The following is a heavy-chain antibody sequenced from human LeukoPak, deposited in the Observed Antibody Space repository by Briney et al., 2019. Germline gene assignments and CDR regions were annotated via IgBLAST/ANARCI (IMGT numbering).Heavy chain of an antibody. CDR1: GFTFSSYP. V-gene: IGHV3-23*01. Sequence: PGGSLRLSCVVSGFTFSSYPMSWVRQAPGKGLEWVSVISESGDVTHYADSMKGRFTFSRDNTKNTLNLQMNSLRDEDTAIYYCARDSSHYLGSSDYWGQGTLVTVSS. CDR2: ISESGDVT. CDR3: ARDSSHYLGSSDY. J-gene: IGHJ4*02. D-gene: IGHD6-6*01.